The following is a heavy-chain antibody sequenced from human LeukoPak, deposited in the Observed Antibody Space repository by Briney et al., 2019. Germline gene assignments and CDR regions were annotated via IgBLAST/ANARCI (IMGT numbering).Heavy chain of an antibody. V-gene: IGHV3-30-3*01. CDR3: ARDATVVVAALNYFDY. D-gene: IGHD2-15*01. CDR1: GFTFSSYA. CDR2: ISYDGSKK. Sequence: GGSPRLSCAASGFTFSSYAMHWVRQAPGKGLEWVAVISYDGSKKYYADSVKGRFTISRDNSKNTLYLQMNSLRAEDTAVYYCARDATVVVAALNYFDYWGQGTLVTVSS. J-gene: IGHJ4*02.